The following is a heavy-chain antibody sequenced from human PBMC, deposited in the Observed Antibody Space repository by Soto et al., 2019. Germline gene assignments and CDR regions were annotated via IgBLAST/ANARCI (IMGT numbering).Heavy chain of an antibody. D-gene: IGHD3-3*01. V-gene: IGHV3-74*01. J-gene: IGHJ4*02. CDR2: INSDGSST. CDR3: ARAGTYYDFWSGYYPLDY. CDR1: GFTFSSYW. Sequence: GGSLRLSCAASGFTFSSYWMHWVRQAPGKGLVWVSRINSDGSSTSYADSVKGRFTISRDNAKNTLYLQMNSLRAEDTAVYYCARAGTYYDFWSGYYPLDYWGQGTLVTVYS.